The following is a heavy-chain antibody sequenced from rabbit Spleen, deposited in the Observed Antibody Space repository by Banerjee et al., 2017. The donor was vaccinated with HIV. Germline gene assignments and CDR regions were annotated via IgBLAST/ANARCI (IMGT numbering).Heavy chain of an antibody. V-gene: IGHV1S40*01. CDR2: IDTGSSGFT. CDR3: ARDSGTSFSSYGMDL. D-gene: IGHD8-1*01. CDR1: GVSFSSNYY. Sequence: QSLEESGGDLVKPGASLTLTCTASGVSFSSNYYMYWVRQAPGKGLEWIACIDTGSSGFTYFASWAKGRFTISKTSSTTVTLQVTSLTAADTATYFCARDSGTSFSSYGMDLWGPGTLVTVS. J-gene: IGHJ6*01.